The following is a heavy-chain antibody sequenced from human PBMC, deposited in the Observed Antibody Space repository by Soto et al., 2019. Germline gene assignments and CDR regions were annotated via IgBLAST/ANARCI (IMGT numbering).Heavy chain of an antibody. CDR2: IKRKTEGGTT. CDR1: EFIFNNAW. CDR3: TSNTIMTTDYGLDV. Sequence: PGGSLRLSCAASEFIFNNAWMNWVRQAPGKGLEWVGHIKRKTEGGTTDYAAPVKGRFTISRDDSKNMVYLQMNSLRTEDTAVDSCTSNTIMTTDYGLDVCGKGTTVTVSS. J-gene: IGHJ6*04. D-gene: IGHD4-4*01. V-gene: IGHV3-15*01.